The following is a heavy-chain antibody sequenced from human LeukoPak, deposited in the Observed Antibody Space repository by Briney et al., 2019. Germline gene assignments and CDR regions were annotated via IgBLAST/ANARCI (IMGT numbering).Heavy chain of an antibody. V-gene: IGHV3-7*01. CDR1: GFTFRSYW. D-gene: IGHD3-10*01. J-gene: IGHJ4*02. CDR2: IKQDGSEK. Sequence: GGSLRLSCAASGFTFRSYWMSWVRQAPGKGLEWVANIKQDGSEKYYVDSVKGRFTISRDNAKNSLYLQMNSLRAEDTAVYYCARPQTMVRGVITKENYFDYWGQGTLVTVSS. CDR3: ARPQTMVRGVITKENYFDY.